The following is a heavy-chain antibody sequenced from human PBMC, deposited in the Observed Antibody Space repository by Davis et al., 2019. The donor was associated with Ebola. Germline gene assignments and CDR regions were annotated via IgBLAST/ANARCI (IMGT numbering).Heavy chain of an antibody. CDR3: ARGGTRANWFDP. Sequence: ASVKVSCKASGDTFSSHAINWVRQAPGQGLEWMGWINPNSGGTNYAQKFQGWVTMTRDTSISTAYMELSRLRSDDTAVYYCARGGTRANWFDPWGQGTLVTVSS. V-gene: IGHV1-2*04. CDR2: INPNSGGT. CDR1: GDTFSSHA. D-gene: IGHD3-10*01. J-gene: IGHJ5*02.